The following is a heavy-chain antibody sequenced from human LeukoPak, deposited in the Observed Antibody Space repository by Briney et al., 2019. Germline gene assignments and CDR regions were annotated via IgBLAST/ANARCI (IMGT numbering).Heavy chain of an antibody. J-gene: IGHJ4*02. Sequence: ASVKVSCKASGYTFTNYGISWVRQAPGQGLEWMGWISAYNGNTNYAQKVQGRVTMTTDTSTTTAYMELRSLRSDDTAVYYCARAHGYDSSGYWEAYFDFWGQGTLVTVSS. CDR2: ISAYNGNT. CDR3: ARAHGYDSSGYWEAYFDF. D-gene: IGHD3-22*01. V-gene: IGHV1-18*01. CDR1: GYTFTNYG.